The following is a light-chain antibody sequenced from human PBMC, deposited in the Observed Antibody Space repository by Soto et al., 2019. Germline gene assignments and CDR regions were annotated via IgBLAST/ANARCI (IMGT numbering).Light chain of an antibody. CDR2: DTS. V-gene: IGKV3-20*01. J-gene: IGKJ5*01. CDR1: QSLTNSF. CDR3: QQYGTSEII. Sequence: SPGTLSLSPGERATLSCRASQSLTNSFMAWYQQKPGQAPRLLIYDTSSRASGIPDRFSGSGSGTDFTLTISRLETEDFAVFYCQQYGTSEIIFGQGTRLEIK.